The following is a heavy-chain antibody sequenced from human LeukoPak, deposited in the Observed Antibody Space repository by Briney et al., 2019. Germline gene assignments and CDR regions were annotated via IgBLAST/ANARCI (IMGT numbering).Heavy chain of an antibody. CDR1: GFAFSSYE. CDR2: ISSSGSTI. V-gene: IGHV3-48*03. J-gene: IGHJ6*02. Sequence: GGSLRLSCAASGFAFSSYEMNWVRQAPGKGLVWVSYISSSGSTIYYADSVKGRFTISRDNAKNSLYLQMNSLRAEDTAVYYCARLLYYGMDVWGQGTTVTVSS. CDR3: ARLLYYGMDV.